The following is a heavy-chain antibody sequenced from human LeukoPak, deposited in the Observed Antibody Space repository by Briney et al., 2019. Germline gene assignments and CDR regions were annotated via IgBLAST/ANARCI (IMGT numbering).Heavy chain of an antibody. D-gene: IGHD2-2*01. Sequence: PGRSLRLSCAASGFTFSSYAMHWVRQAPGKGLEWVAVISYDGSNKYYADSVKGRFTISRDNSKNTLYLQMNSLRAEDTAVYYCARDVDGVPVDGNFDYWGQGTLVTVSS. CDR1: GFTFSSYA. CDR3: ARDVDGVPVDGNFDY. CDR2: ISYDGSNK. V-gene: IGHV3-30-3*01. J-gene: IGHJ4*02.